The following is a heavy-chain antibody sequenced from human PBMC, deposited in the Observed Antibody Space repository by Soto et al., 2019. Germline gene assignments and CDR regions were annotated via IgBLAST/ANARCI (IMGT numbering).Heavy chain of an antibody. CDR1: GFTFANYA. CDR3: AKDKVYSNYEHYFDY. J-gene: IGHJ4*02. CDR2: ISWHSGNL. V-gene: IGHV3-9*01. D-gene: IGHD4-4*01. Sequence: EVQLVESGGGLVQPGRSLRLSCAASGFTFANYAMHWVRQAPGKGLEWVSVISWHSGNLGYADSVRGRFTISRDNAKTSLYLQRNSLRPKDTGLYSWAKDKVYSNYEHYFDYGGQGPLVTASS.